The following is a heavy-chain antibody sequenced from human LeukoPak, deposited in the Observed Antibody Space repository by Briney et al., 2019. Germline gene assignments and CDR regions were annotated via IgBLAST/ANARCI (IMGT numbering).Heavy chain of an antibody. CDR2: IKSKSDGGTT. CDR3: TPLIGYCSGGSCRGVDY. V-gene: IGHV3-15*01. J-gene: IGHJ4*02. CDR1: GFTLSNVW. Sequence: GRSLRLSCAASGFTLSNVWMNWVRQAPGNGLEWVGRIKSKSDGGTTDYAAPVKGRFTISRDDSKNTLYLQINSLKTEDTAVYYCTPLIGYCSGGSCRGVDYWGQGTLVTVSS. D-gene: IGHD2-15*01.